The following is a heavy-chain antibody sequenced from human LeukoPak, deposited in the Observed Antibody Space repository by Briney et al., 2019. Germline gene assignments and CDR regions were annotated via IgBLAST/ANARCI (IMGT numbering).Heavy chain of an antibody. V-gene: IGHV3-21*01. CDR2: ISTTSSYI. Sequence: GGSLRLSCAASGFTFSDYSMNRVRQAPGKGLEWVSSISTTSSYIYYADSVKGRFTISRDNAKNSLYLQMNSLRADDTAVYFCARDIYDDSGYFRRGLDYWGQGILVTVSS. CDR3: ARDIYDDSGYFRRGLDY. D-gene: IGHD3-22*01. J-gene: IGHJ4*02. CDR1: GFTFSDYS.